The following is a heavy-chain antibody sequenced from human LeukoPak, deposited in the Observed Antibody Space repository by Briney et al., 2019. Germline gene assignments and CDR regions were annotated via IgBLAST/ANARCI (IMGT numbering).Heavy chain of an antibody. D-gene: IGHD6-13*01. V-gene: IGHV5-51*01. CDR3: ARVYSSSWSRPDY. Sequence: GESLKISCKTSGYNFIAYCIGWVRQMPGKGLEWMGIIYPGDSDTRYSPSFQGQVTISADKSISTAYLQWSSLKASDTAMYYCARVYSSSWSRPDYWGQGTLVTVSS. CDR1: GYNFIAYC. CDR2: IYPGDSDT. J-gene: IGHJ4*02.